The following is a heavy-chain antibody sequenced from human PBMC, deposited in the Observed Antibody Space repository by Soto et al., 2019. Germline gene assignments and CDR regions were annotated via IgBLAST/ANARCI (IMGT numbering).Heavy chain of an antibody. J-gene: IGHJ4*02. Sequence: EVQLVESGGGLVQPGRSLRLSCAASGFTFDDYAMHWVRQAPGKGLEWVSGISWDRGSIGYADSVKGRFTISRDNAKNSLYVQMNSLRAEDTVLYYCSKGGQLLTEGGGYWGQGTLVTVSS. D-gene: IGHD2-2*01. V-gene: IGHV3-9*01. CDR2: ISWDRGSI. CDR3: SKGGQLLTEGGGY. CDR1: GFTFDDYA.